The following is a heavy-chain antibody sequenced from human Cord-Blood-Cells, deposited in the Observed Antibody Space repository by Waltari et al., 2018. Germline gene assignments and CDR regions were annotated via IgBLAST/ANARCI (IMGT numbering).Heavy chain of an antibody. CDR2: INPSRGDT. Sequence: QVQLVQSGAEVKKPGASVKVSCKASGYTFTGYYMHWVRQAPGQGLEWMRRINPSRGDTNYAQKLEGRVTRTRDTSISTAYMELSRLRSDDTAVYYCARECVVPAAGNWFDPWGQGTLVTVSS. D-gene: IGHD2-2*01. CDR3: ARECVVPAAGNWFDP. CDR1: GYTFTGYY. V-gene: IGHV1-2*06. J-gene: IGHJ5*02.